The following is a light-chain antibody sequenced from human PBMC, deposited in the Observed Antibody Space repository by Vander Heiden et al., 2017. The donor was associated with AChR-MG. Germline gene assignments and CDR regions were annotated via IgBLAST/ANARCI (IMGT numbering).Light chain of an antibody. CDR1: QSLVYSDGNTY. CDR3: MLL. CDR2: KGS. V-gene: IGKV2-30*01. J-gene: IGKJ1*01. Sequence: VVMTQSPLSLPFTLGQPASISCRSSQSLVYSDGNTYVNGFQQRPGQSPRRLMYKGSNRDSGVPDRFSGSGSGTDCTLKISRVEAEDGGFYYCMLLFGQGTKVEIK.